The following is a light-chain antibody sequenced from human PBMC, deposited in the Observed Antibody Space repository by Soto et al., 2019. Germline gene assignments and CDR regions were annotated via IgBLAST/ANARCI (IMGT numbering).Light chain of an antibody. CDR3: QHYNNCPWT. Sequence: DIVMTQSPATLSVSPGGRATLSCRASQSISDTFAWYQQKPGQAPRLLIYGASTMAPGFPARFSGSGSGTDFPITISSLQSEDFAVYYCQHYNNCPWTFGQGTKVEIK. CDR1: QSISDT. J-gene: IGKJ1*01. CDR2: GAS. V-gene: IGKV3-15*01.